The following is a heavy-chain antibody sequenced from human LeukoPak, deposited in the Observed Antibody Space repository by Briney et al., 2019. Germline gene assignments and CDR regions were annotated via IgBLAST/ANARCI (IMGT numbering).Heavy chain of an antibody. D-gene: IGHD1-26*01. CDR2: ISSSSYI. CDR3: ARDLVGATTTHGY. Sequence: GGSLRLSCAASGFTFSSYSMNWVRQAPGKGLEWVSSISSSSYIYYADSVKGRFTISRDNAKNSLYLQMNSLRAEDTAVYYCARDLVGATTTHGYWGQGTLVTVSS. CDR1: GFTFSSYS. J-gene: IGHJ4*02. V-gene: IGHV3-21*01.